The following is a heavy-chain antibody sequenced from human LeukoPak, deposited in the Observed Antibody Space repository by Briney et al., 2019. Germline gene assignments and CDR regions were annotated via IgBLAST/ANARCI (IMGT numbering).Heavy chain of an antibody. CDR1: GFTFSSYW. V-gene: IGHV3-23*01. D-gene: IGHD3-22*01. J-gene: IGHJ6*02. CDR2: ISGSGGST. CDR3: AKDASYDSSGYYPLYYYYYGMDV. Sequence: GGSLRLSCAASGFTFSSYWMSWVRQAPGKGLEWVSAISGSGGSTYYADSVKGRFTISRDNSKNTLYLQMNSLRAEGTAVYYCAKDASYDSSGYYPLYYYYYGMDVWGQGTTVTVSS.